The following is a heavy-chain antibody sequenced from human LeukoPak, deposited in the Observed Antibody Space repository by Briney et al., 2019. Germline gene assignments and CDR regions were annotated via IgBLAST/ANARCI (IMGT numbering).Heavy chain of an antibody. D-gene: IGHD6-19*01. V-gene: IGHV3-74*01. CDR3: VRGSTDWNGMDV. J-gene: IGHJ6*02. CDR2: IDPNGRYT. CDR1: GFTFSNHY. Sequence: GGSLRLSRAASGFTFSNHYMHWVRQAPGKGLVSVSRIDPNGRYTSYADSVKGRFTISRDNAKNTLYLQMNTLGAEDTALYYCVRGSTDWNGMDVWGQGTTVTVSS.